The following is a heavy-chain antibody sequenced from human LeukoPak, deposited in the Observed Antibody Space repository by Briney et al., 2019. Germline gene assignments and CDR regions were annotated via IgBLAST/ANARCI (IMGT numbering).Heavy chain of an antibody. D-gene: IGHD6-13*01. J-gene: IGHJ4*02. CDR3: AKGADSSSWTGPFDY. CDR1: GFTFSSCG. V-gene: IGHV3-30*02. Sequence: GGSLRLSCAASGFTFSSCGMHWVRQAPGKGLEWVAFIRYDGSNKYYADSVKGRFTISRDNSKNTLYLQMNSLRAEDTAVYYCAKGADSSSWTGPFDYWGQGTLVTVSS. CDR2: IRYDGSNK.